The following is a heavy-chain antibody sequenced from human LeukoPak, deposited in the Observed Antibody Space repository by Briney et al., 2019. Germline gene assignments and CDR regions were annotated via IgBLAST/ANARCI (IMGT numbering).Heavy chain of an antibody. CDR2: IYYSGST. D-gene: IGHD2-15*01. CDR1: GGSISSYY. V-gene: IGHV4-59*01. CDR3: ARDRGYCSGGSCFNFDY. Sequence: PSETLSLTCTVSGGSISSYYWSWIWQPPGEGLEWIGYIYYSGSTNYNPSLKSRVTISVDTSKNQFSLKLSSVTAADTAVYYCARDRGYCSGGSCFNFDYWGQGTLVTVSS. J-gene: IGHJ4*02.